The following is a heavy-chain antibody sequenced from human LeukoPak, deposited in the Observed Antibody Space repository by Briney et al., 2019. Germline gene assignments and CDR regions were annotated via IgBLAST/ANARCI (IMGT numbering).Heavy chain of an antibody. CDR2: INDGGRT. D-gene: IGHD5-24*01. V-gene: IGHV3-66*01. CDR1: GFTVSNNY. Sequence: GGSLRLSCAASGFTVSNNYMTWVRQAPGKGLESVSVINDGGRTFYADFVKGRFTISRDNTKNMLYLQMSSLRAEDTAVYYCAGAPETGHWGQGTLVTVSS. CDR3: AGAPETGH. J-gene: IGHJ4*02.